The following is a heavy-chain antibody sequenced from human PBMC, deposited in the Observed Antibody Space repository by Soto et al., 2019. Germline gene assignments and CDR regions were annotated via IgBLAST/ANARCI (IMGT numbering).Heavy chain of an antibody. CDR2: IYSGGST. CDR3: ASRSXTYYYDSSGYSSDNFDY. V-gene: IGHV3-53*01. J-gene: IGHJ4*02. CDR1: GFTVSSNY. Sequence: GGSLRLSCAASGFTVSSNYMSWVRQAPGKGLEWVSVIYSGGSTYYADSMKGRFTISRDNSKNTLYLQMNSLRAEDTAVYYCASRSXTYYYDSSGYSSDNFDYWGQGTLVTVSS. D-gene: IGHD3-22*01.